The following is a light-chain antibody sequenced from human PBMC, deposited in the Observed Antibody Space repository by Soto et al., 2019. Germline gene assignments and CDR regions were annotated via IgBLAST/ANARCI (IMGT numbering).Light chain of an antibody. J-gene: IGLJ1*01. CDR1: SSDVGGYNS. CDR2: DVS. CDR3: SSYTSSSTLV. Sequence: QSVLAQPASLSGSPGQSITISCTGNSSDVGGYNSVSWYQQHPGKAPKLMIYDVSNRPSGVSNRFSGSKSGNTASLTISGLQAEDEADYYCSSYTSSSTLVFGTGTKVTVL. V-gene: IGLV2-14*01.